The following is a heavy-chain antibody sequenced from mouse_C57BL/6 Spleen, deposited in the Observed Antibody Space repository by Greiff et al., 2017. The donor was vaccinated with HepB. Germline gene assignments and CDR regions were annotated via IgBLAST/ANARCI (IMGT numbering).Heavy chain of an antibody. V-gene: IGHV5-6*01. CDR3: ARSRITTVVDAMDY. D-gene: IGHD1-1*01. CDR2: ISSGGSYT. Sequence: EVMLVESGGDLVKPGGSLKLSCAASGFTFSSYGMSWVRQTPDKRLEWVATISSGGSYTYYPDSVKGRFTISRDNAKNTLYLQMSSLKSEDTAMYYCARSRITTVVDAMDYWGQGTSVTVSS. CDR1: GFTFSSYG. J-gene: IGHJ4*01.